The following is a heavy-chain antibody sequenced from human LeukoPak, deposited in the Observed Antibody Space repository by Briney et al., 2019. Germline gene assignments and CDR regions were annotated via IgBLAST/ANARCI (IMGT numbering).Heavy chain of an antibody. CDR1: GYTFTGYY. D-gene: IGHD1-26*01. CDR2: INPNSGGT. V-gene: IGHV1-2*02. J-gene: IGHJ5*02. CDR3: AREYSGSYYRGDNWFDP. Sequence: ASVKVSCKASGYTFTGYYMHWVRQAPGQGLEWMGWINPNSGGTNYAQKFQGRVTMTRDTSISTAYMELSRLRSDDTAVYYCAREYSGSYYRGDNWFDPWGQGTLVTVSS.